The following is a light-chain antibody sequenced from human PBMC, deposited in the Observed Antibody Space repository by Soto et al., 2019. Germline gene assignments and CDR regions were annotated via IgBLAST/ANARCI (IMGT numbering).Light chain of an antibody. CDR3: QSYDSSLNAYV. V-gene: IGLV1-40*01. J-gene: IGLJ1*01. CDR2: GNN. Sequence: QSVLTQPPSVSGAPGQRVTISCTGSSSNIAAGFDVNWYHRVPGTAPKLLVFGNNNRPSGVPDRFSASRSGTSASLAITGLQAVDEADYYCQSYDSSLNAYVFGTGTKVTVL. CDR1: SSNIAAGFD.